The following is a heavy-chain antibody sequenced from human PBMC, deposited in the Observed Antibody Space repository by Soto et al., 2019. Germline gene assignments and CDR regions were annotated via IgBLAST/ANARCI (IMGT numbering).Heavy chain of an antibody. V-gene: IGHV3-74*01. J-gene: IGHJ3*02. D-gene: IGHD5-12*01. CDR1: GFTFTNHW. Sequence: PGGSLRLSCAASGFTFTNHWIHWVRQAPGKGLVWVSRISSDGGVASYADSVKGRFTISRDNAKNTLYLQMNSLRAEDTAVYYCASAVANTRNGLHIWRQGTMVTVSS. CDR2: ISSDGGVA. CDR3: ASAVANTRNGLHI.